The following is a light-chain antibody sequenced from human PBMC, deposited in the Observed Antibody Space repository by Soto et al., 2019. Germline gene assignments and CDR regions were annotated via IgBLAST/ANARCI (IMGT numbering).Light chain of an antibody. CDR3: MQGSHWPYT. V-gene: IGKV2-30*01. CDR1: QSLVYRDGNTY. J-gene: IGKJ2*01. CDR2: KVS. Sequence: VVMTQSPMSLPVTLGQPASISCTSSQSLVYRDGNTYLNWFHQRPGQPPGRLIYKVSNRDSGVPDRFSGSGSASDFTLKISRVAAEDVGLYYCMQGSHWPYTFGQGTKLEIK.